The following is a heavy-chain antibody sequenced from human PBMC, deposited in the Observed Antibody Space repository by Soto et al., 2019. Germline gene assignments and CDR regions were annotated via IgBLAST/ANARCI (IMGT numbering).Heavy chain of an antibody. V-gene: IGHV4-30-4*01. CDR1: GGSISSGDYY. Sequence: SETLSLTCTVSGGSISSGDYYWSWIRQPPGKGLEWIGYIYYSGGTYYNLSLKSRVTISVDTSKNQSSLKLSSVTAADTAVYYCARERSTVTTFLDYWGQGTLVTVSS. D-gene: IGHD4-17*01. CDR2: IYYSGGT. CDR3: ARERSTVTTFLDY. J-gene: IGHJ4*02.